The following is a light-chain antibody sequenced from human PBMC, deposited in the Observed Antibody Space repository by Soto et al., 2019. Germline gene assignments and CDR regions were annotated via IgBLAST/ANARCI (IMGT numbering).Light chain of an antibody. Sequence: QAVVTQEPSLTVSPGGTITLTCASSTGPVTRGYSPNWFQQKPGQAPRALIYSTTNRHSWTPARFSGSLLGGKAALTLSGLQPEGEADDYCLLDCDGGQLVFGGGTKLTVL. CDR2: STT. V-gene: IGLV7-43*01. CDR3: LLDCDGGQLV. J-gene: IGLJ2*01. CDR1: TGPVTRGYS.